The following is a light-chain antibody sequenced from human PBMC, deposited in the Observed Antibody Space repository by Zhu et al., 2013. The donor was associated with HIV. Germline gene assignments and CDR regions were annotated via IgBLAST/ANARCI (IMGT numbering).Light chain of an antibody. CDR1: QTINNQ. CDR2: AAS. J-gene: IGKJ2*01. CDR3: QQSHSIPFT. V-gene: IGKV1-39*01. Sequence: DIQMTQSPSSLSASVGDRVTITCRATQTINNQLNWYQQRPGKAPNPLIYAASSLQSGVPSRFSGSGSGTDFTLTINNLQPEDIATYYCQQSHSIPFTFGQGTKLDLK.